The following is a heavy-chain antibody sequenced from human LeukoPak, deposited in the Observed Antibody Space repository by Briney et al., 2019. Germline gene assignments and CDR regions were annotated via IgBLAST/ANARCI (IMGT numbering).Heavy chain of an antibody. CDR3: ARTASYCSSTSCYLKYNWFDP. V-gene: IGHV1-2*06. Sequence: GASVTVSCKASGYTFTGYYMHWVRQAPGQGLEWMGRINPNSGGTNYAQKFQGRVTMTRDTSISTAYMELSRLRSDDTAVYYCARTASYCSSTSCYLKYNWFDPWGQGTLVTVSS. CDR2: INPNSGGT. J-gene: IGHJ5*02. D-gene: IGHD2-2*01. CDR1: GYTFTGYY.